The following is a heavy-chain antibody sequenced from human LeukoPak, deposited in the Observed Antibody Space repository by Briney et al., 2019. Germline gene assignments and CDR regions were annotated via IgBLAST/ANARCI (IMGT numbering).Heavy chain of an antibody. D-gene: IGHD4-17*01. Sequence: SQTLSLTCTVSGGSISSGSYYWSWIRQPAGKGLEWIGRIYTSGTSGSTNYNPSPKSRVTISVDTSKNQFSLQLSSVPAADTAVYYCARAYPTTARYNWFDTWGQGTLVTVSS. J-gene: IGHJ5*02. V-gene: IGHV4-61*02. CDR1: GGSISSGSYY. CDR2: IYTSGTSGST. CDR3: ARAYPTTARYNWFDT.